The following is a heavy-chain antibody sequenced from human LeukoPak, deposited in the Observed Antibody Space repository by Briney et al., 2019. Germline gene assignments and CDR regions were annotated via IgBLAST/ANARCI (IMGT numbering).Heavy chain of an antibody. Sequence: PGGSLRLSCAASGFTFSSYAMSWVRQAPGKGLEWVSGISGSGGSTYYADSVKGRFTISRDNSKNTLYLQMNSVRAEDTAVYYCARGGGEGGYAWGYWGQGTLLTVSS. V-gene: IGHV3-23*01. CDR1: GFTFSSYA. CDR3: ARGGGEGGYAWGY. J-gene: IGHJ4*02. D-gene: IGHD5-12*01. CDR2: ISGSGGST.